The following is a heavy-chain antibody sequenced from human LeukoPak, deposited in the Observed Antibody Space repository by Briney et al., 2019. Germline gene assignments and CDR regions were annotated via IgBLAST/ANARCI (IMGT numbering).Heavy chain of an antibody. D-gene: IGHD6-19*01. CDR1: GFTFSSYE. CDR3: ARESSGWSFDY. J-gene: IGHJ4*02. V-gene: IGHV3-48*03. Sequence: GGSLRLSCAASGFTFSSYEMNWVRQAPGKGLEWVSYISNGGGTIYYADSVKGRFTISRDNAKNSLYLQMNSLRAEDTAVYYCARESSGWSFDYWGQGTLVTVSS. CDR2: ISNGGGTI.